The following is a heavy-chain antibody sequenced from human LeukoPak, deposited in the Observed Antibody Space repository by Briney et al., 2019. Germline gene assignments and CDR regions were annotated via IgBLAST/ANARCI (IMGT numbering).Heavy chain of an antibody. J-gene: IGHJ4*02. CDR1: GGSFSGYY. Sequence: PSETLSLTCAVYGGSFSGYYWSWIRQPPGKGLEWIGEINHSGSTNYNPSLKSRVTISVDTSKNQFSLKLSSVTAADTAVYYCAPWGDYYDSSGYPGYWGQGTLVTVSS. CDR2: INHSGST. D-gene: IGHD3-22*01. V-gene: IGHV4-34*01. CDR3: APWGDYYDSSGYPGY.